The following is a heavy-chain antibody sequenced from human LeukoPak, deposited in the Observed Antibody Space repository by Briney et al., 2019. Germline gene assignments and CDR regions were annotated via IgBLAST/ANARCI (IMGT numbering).Heavy chain of an antibody. CDR3: ATPGGYSYGPDFDY. V-gene: IGHV4-4*07. CDR2: IYTSGST. CDR1: GGSISSYY. D-gene: IGHD5-18*01. Sequence: SSETLSLTCTVSGGSISSYYWSWIRQPAGKGLEWIGRIYTSGSTNYNPSLKSRVTMSVDTSKNQFSLKLSSVTAADTAVYYCATPGGYSYGPDFDYWGQGTLVTVSS. J-gene: IGHJ4*02.